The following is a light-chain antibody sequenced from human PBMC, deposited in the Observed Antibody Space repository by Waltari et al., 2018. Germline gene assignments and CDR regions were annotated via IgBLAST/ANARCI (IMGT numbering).Light chain of an antibody. CDR3: QQSYSSPQT. V-gene: IGKV1-39*01. Sequence: DIQMTQSPSSLSGSVGDRVTITCRASQSISTYLNWYQQKPGKAPKRLISSASSLQSGVPSRFSGSGSGTDFTLTISSLQPEDFATYYCQQSYSSPQTFGQGTKVEIK. CDR1: QSISTY. J-gene: IGKJ1*01. CDR2: SAS.